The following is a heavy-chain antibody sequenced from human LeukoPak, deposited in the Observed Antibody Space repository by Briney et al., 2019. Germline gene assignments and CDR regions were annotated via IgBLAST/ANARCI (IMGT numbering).Heavy chain of an antibody. V-gene: IGHV4-59*01. Sequence: SETLSLTCTVSGASIRSNFWGWIRQPPGKGLEWIGYISDSGSINYNPSLKSRVTISVDTSKTQFSLRLSSVTAADTAVYYCARDNIVVEPSPNLFDEARRYYYGMDVWGQGTTVTVSS. CDR1: GASIRSNF. CDR2: ISDSGSI. J-gene: IGHJ6*02. D-gene: IGHD2-2*01. CDR3: ARDNIVVEPSPNLFDEARRYYYGMDV.